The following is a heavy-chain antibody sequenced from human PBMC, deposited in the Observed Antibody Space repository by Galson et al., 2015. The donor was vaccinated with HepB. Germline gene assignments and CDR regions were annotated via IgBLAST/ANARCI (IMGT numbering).Heavy chain of an antibody. Sequence: SLRLSCAASGFTFSSYWMSWVRQAPGKGLEWVANIKQDGSEKYYVDSVKGRFTISRDNAKNSLYLQMNSLRAEDTAVYYCAREEYSSSWYVEYYYYYMDVWGKGTTVTVSS. CDR3: AREEYSSSWYVEYYYYYMDV. V-gene: IGHV3-7*03. J-gene: IGHJ6*03. D-gene: IGHD6-13*01. CDR2: IKQDGSEK. CDR1: GFTFSSYW.